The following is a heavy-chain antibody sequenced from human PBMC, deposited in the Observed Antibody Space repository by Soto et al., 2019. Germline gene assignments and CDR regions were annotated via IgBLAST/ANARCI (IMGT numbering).Heavy chain of an antibody. J-gene: IGHJ4*02. V-gene: IGHV4-59*08. Sequence: SETLSLTCTVSGGSISSYYWSWIRQPPGKGLEWIGYIYYSGSTNYNPSLKSRVTISVDTSKNQFSLKLSSVTAADTAVYYCARHGWGYYFDYLGQGTLVTVSS. CDR2: IYYSGST. CDR3: ARHGWGYYFDY. D-gene: IGHD3-16*01. CDR1: GGSISSYY.